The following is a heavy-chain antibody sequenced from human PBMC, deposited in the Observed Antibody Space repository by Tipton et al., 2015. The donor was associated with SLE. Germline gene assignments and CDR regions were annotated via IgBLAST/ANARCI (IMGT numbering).Heavy chain of an antibody. V-gene: IGHV4-59*11. D-gene: IGHD6-19*01. CDR1: GESLSGHY. CDR3: ARGGYSSGWYGDYFVY. J-gene: IGHJ4*02. Sequence: TLSLTCTVYGESLSGHYWVWIRQPPGKGLEWIGYISYSGSTNYSPSLKSRVTISLDTSKTQFSLKLRSVTAADTAIYYCARGGYSSGWYGDYFVYCGQGTLVTVSS. CDR2: ISYSGST.